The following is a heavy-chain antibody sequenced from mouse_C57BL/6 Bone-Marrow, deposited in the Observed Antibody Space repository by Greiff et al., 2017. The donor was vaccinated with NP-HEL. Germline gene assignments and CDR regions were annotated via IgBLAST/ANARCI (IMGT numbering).Heavy chain of an antibody. CDR1: GYTITDYY. CDR3: ASPFHWFAY. J-gene: IGHJ3*01. Sequence: VQLQQSGPELVKPGASVKISCKASGYTITDYYINWVKQSHGKSLEWIGDINPNNGGTSYNQKFKGKATLTVDKSSSTAYMELRSLTSEDSAVYYCASPFHWFAYWGQGTLVTVSA. CDR2: INPNNGGT. V-gene: IGHV1-26*01.